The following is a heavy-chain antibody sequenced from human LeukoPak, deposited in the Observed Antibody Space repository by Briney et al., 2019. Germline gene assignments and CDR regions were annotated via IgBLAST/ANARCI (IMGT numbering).Heavy chain of an antibody. V-gene: IGHV4-34*01. CDR3: VGTRPGPVRFDY. D-gene: IGHD1-26*01. J-gene: IGHJ4*02. Sequence: PSETLSLTCAVHGGSFSGYYWSWIRQPPGKRLEWIGEINHSGSTNYNPSLKSRVTISVDTSKNQFSLKLSSVTAADTAVYYCVGTRPGPVRFDYWGQGTLVTVSS. CDR1: GGSFSGYY. CDR2: INHSGST.